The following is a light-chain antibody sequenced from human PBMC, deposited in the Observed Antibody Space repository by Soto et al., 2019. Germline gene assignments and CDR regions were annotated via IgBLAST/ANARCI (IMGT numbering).Light chain of an antibody. V-gene: IGKV3-20*01. J-gene: IGKJ1*01. CDR1: QSVTNTY. Sequence: EIVLTQSPATLSLSPGERASLSCRASQSVTNTYLAWYQQKPGQAPRLLFYGASVRATGIPDRLSGSGSGTDFTLTISRLEPEDCAVYYCQQYASSARTFGPGTKV. CDR2: GAS. CDR3: QQYASSART.